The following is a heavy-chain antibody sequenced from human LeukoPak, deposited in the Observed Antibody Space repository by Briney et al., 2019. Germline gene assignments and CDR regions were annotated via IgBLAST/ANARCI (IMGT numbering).Heavy chain of an antibody. CDR1: GGSISSYY. V-gene: IGHV4-59*01. D-gene: IGHD1-1*01. J-gene: IGHJ6*02. CDR2: IYYSGST. CDR3: ARDRRSPTRGMDV. Sequence: SETLSLTCTVSGGSISSYYWSWIRQPPGKGLEWSGYIYYSGSTNYNPSLKSRVTISVDTSKNQFSLKLSSVTAADTVVYYCARDRRSPTRGMDVWGQGTTVTVSS.